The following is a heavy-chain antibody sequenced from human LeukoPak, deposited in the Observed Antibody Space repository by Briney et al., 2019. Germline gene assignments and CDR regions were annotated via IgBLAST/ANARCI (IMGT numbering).Heavy chain of an antibody. J-gene: IGHJ4*02. D-gene: IGHD3-10*01. V-gene: IGHV5-51*01. CDR1: GYSFTSFW. CDR3: ASLSYYYGSGSYYPDPFDY. CDR2: IYPGDSDT. Sequence: GESLKISCQGSGYSFTSFWIGWVRQIPGKGLEWMGIIYPGDSDTRYSPSFQGQVTISADKSISTAYLQWSSLKASDTAMYYSASLSYYYGSGSYYPDPFDYWGQGTLVTVSS.